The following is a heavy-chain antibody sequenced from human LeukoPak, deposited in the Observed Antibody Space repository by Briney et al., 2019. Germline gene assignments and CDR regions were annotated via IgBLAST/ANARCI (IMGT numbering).Heavy chain of an antibody. V-gene: IGHV5-51*01. CDR2: IYPGDSDT. CDR3: ARHTLERGFAYPYDFWSGYASRDYYYGMDV. D-gene: IGHD3-3*01. CDR1: GYSFTSYW. Sequence: GESLKISCKGSGYSFTSYWIGWVRQMPGKGLEWMGIIYPGDSDTRYSPSFQGQITISADKSISTAYLQWSSLKASDTAMYYCARHTLERGFAYPYDFWSGYASRDYYYGMDVWGQGTTVTVSS. J-gene: IGHJ6*02.